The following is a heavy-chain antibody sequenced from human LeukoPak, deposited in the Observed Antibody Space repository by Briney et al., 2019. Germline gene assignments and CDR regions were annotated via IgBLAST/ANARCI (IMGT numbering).Heavy chain of an antibody. CDR2: ISYAGSNK. CDR1: GFTFCSYA. V-gene: IGHV3-30-3*01. CDR3: AKANIVGAMGDDVFDI. J-gene: IGHJ3*02. D-gene: IGHD1-26*01. Sequence: GRSLRLSCAASGFTFCSYAMHWVRQAPGKGLEWLAVISYAGSNKYYADSVKGRFTISRDKTKNTMYLQMNRLRGEDTAVYYCAKANIVGAMGDDVFDIWGQGTVVTVSS.